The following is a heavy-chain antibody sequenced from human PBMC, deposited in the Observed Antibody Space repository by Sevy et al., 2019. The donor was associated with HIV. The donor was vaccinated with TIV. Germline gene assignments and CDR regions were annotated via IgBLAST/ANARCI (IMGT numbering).Heavy chain of an antibody. V-gene: IGHV3-21*01. J-gene: IGHJ4*02. CDR2: ISTSSTYI. CDR3: ARDVEQQLADY. D-gene: IGHD6-13*01. CDR1: GFTFSNYS. Sequence: GESRKISCAASGFTFSNYSMNWVRQAPGKGPEWVSSISTSSTYIYHADSVKGRFTISRDDAKNSLYLQRNSLRAEDTAIYYCARDVEQQLADYWGQGTLVTVSS.